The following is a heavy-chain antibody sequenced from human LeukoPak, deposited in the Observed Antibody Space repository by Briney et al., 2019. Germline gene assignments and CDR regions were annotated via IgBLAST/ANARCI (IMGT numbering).Heavy chain of an antibody. CDR1: GFTFSSYD. CDR2: IRRDGSDI. CDR3: AKDNWLPSSPAVAGLGD. V-gene: IGHV3-30*02. D-gene: IGHD6-19*01. Sequence: GGSLRLSCAASGFTFSSYDMHWVRQAPGKGLEWVAFIRRDGSDIFHADSVKGRFTISRDNSRNTLYLQMNSLTVEDTAVYYCAKDNWLPSSPAVAGLGDWNQGTLVIVSS. J-gene: IGHJ4*02.